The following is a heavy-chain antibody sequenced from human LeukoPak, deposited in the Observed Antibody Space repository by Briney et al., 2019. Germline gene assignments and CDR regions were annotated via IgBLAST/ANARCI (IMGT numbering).Heavy chain of an antibody. CDR2: ISYDGTNK. Sequence: GRSLRLSCAASGFTYNICAMQWVRQAPGEGLEWVTTISYDGTNKYYGDSVGGRFTIWRDNSKNALYLQMNSLRAEDTAVYYCVRGVGLYDSIGYFDYWGKGTLVTVSS. CDR1: GFTYNICA. CDR3: VRGVGLYDSIGYFDY. J-gene: IGHJ4*02. D-gene: IGHD3-22*01. V-gene: IGHV3-30-3*01.